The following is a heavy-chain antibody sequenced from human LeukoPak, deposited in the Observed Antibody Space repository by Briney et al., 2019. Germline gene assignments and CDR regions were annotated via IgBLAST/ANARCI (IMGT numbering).Heavy chain of an antibody. Sequence: PGGSLRLSCAASGFTFSSYGMHWVRQAPGKGLEWVAVISYDGSNKYYADSVKGRFTISRDNSKNTLYLQMNSLRAEDTAVYDCAKDQYYYGSGSQIDYWGQGTLVTVSS. D-gene: IGHD3-10*01. J-gene: IGHJ4*02. CDR2: ISYDGSNK. CDR3: AKDQYYYGSGSQIDY. CDR1: GFTFSSYG. V-gene: IGHV3-30*18.